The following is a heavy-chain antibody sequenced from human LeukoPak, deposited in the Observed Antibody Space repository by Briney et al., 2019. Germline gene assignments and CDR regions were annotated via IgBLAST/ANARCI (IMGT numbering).Heavy chain of an antibody. D-gene: IGHD3-10*01. CDR2: IYTSGST. V-gene: IGHV4-61*02. CDR1: GGSISSGSYY. Sequence: PSETLSLTCTVSGGSISSGSYYWSWIRQPAGKGLEWIGRIYTSGSTNYNPSLKSRVTISVDTSKNQFSLKLSSVTAADTAVYYCARARTYGRYFDYWGQGTLVTVSS. CDR3: ARARTYGRYFDY. J-gene: IGHJ4*02.